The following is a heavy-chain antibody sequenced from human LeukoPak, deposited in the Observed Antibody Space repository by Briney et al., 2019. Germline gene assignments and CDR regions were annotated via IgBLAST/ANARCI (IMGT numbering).Heavy chain of an antibody. J-gene: IGHJ4*02. Sequence: ASVKVSCKASGYTFTGYYMHWVRQAPGQGLEWMGWINPHSGGTNYAQKFQGRVTMTRDTSIGTAYMDLSRLRSDDTAVYYCARSPGYEGLYYFDYWGQGTLVTVSS. V-gene: IGHV1-2*02. CDR2: INPHSGGT. D-gene: IGHD3-3*01. CDR3: ARSPGYEGLYYFDY. CDR1: GYTFTGYY.